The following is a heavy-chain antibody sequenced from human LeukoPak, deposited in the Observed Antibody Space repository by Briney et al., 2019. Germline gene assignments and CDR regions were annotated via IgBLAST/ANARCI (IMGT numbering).Heavy chain of an antibody. CDR2: IKQDGTEK. CDR3: ARVAKGGISQYMDV. CDR1: GFPFSPYW. D-gene: IGHD3-16*01. V-gene: IGHV3-7*01. Sequence: HPGGSLRLSCEASGFPFSPYWMSWVRQAPGKGLEWVANIKQDGTEKYYVDSVKGRFTISRDNAKNSVHLQMNSLRAGDTAVYFCARVAKGGISQYMDVWGKGTTVTVSS. J-gene: IGHJ6*03.